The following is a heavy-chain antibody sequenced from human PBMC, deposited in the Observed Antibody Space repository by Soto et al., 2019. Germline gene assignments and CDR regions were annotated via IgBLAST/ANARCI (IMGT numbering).Heavy chain of an antibody. CDR2: ISAYNGNT. Sequence: QVQLVHSGAEVKKPGASVKVSCKASGYTFTSYGISWVRQAPGQGLEWMGWISAYNGNTNYAQKFQGRVNMTTYTATSTVLMELRSLRSDDTAVYYCARPDGCFGEIPHDFDLWGQGTMVTVSS. CDR1: GYTFTSYG. CDR3: ARPDGCFGEIPHDFDL. J-gene: IGHJ3*01. D-gene: IGHD3-10*01. V-gene: IGHV1-18*04.